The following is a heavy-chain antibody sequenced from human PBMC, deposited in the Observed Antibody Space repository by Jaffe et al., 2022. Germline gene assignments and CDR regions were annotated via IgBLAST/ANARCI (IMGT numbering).Heavy chain of an antibody. CDR3: VYTVEDAFDI. CDR2: IYHSGST. J-gene: IGHJ3*02. Sequence: QVQLQESGPGLVKPSETLSLTCAVSGYSISSGYYWGWIRQPPGKGLEWIGSIYHSGSTYYNPSLKSRVTISVDTSKNQFSLKLSSVTAADTAVYYCVYTVEDAFDIWGQGTMVTVSS. V-gene: IGHV4-38-2*01. CDR1: GYSISSGYY. D-gene: IGHD2-2*02.